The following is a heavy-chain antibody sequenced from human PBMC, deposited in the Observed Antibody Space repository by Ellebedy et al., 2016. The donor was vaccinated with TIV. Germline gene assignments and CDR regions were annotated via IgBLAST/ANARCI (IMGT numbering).Heavy chain of an antibody. CDR3: ASYYDSSGYYYHAVGY. CDR2: IYHSGST. CDR1: GGSISSSNW. D-gene: IGHD3-22*01. V-gene: IGHV4-4*02. J-gene: IGHJ4*02. Sequence: GSLRLSCAVSGGSISSSNWWSWVRQPPGKGLEWIGEIYHSGSTNYNPSLKSRVTISVDKSKNQFSLKLRSVTAADTAVYYCASYYDSSGYYYHAVGYWGQGTLVTVSS.